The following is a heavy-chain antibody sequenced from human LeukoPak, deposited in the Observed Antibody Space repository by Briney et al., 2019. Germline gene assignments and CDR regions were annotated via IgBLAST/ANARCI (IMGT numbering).Heavy chain of an antibody. CDR2: IYYSGST. D-gene: IGHD3-10*01. J-gene: IGHJ4*02. CDR1: GGSISSYY. CDR3: ARDYGAGSGSYYNAHY. Sequence: SETLSLTCTVSGGSISSYYWSWIRQPPGKGLEWIGYIYYSGSTNYNPSLKSRVTISVDTSKNQFSLQLSSVTAADTAVCYCARDYGAGSGSYYNAHYWGQGTLVTVSS. V-gene: IGHV4-59*01.